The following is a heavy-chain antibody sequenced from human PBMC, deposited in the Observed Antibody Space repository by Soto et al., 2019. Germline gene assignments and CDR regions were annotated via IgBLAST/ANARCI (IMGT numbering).Heavy chain of an antibody. Sequence: QVQLVQSGAEVKKSGASVKVSCKASGYTFTDYYMHWVRQAPGRGLEWMGWINPNSGGTNYAQKLQGWVTMTRDTSISTAYMELSRLRSDDTAVYYCARGGAGATDFDYWGQGTLVTVSS. CDR2: INPNSGGT. J-gene: IGHJ4*02. CDR3: ARGGAGATDFDY. D-gene: IGHD1-26*01. CDR1: GYTFTDYY. V-gene: IGHV1-2*04.